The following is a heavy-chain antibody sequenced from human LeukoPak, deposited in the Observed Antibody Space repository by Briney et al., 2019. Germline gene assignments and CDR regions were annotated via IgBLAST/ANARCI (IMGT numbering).Heavy chain of an antibody. D-gene: IGHD6-19*01. Sequence: PSETLSLTCAVYGGSFSGCYWSWIRQPPGKGLEWIGEINHSGSTNYNPSLKSRVTISVDTSKNQFSLKLSSVTAADTAVYYCARGTAVAGGDYWGQGTLVTVS. V-gene: IGHV4-34*01. CDR3: ARGTAVAGGDY. CDR2: INHSGST. J-gene: IGHJ4*02. CDR1: GGSFSGCY.